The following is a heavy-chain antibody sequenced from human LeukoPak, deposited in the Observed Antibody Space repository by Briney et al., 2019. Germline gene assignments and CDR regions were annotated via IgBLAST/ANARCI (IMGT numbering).Heavy chain of an antibody. Sequence: GGSLRLSCAASGFTFSSYSMNWVRQAPGKGLEWVSYISSSSSTIYNADSVKGRFTISRDNAKNSLYLQMNSLRAEDTAVYYCAREPYYYDSSGYPRGYYYMDVWGKGTTVTVSS. CDR2: ISSSSSTI. D-gene: IGHD3-22*01. CDR1: GFTFSSYS. CDR3: AREPYYYDSSGYPRGYYYMDV. V-gene: IGHV3-48*04. J-gene: IGHJ6*03.